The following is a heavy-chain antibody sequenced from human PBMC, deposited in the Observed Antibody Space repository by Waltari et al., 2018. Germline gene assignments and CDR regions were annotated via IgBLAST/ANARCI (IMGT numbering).Heavy chain of an antibody. D-gene: IGHD6-19*01. CDR2: IDQSGNT. V-gene: IGHV4-34*01. Sequence: QVQLQQWGAGLLKPSETLVLTCAVYGGSFRDSYWSWIRQSPGKGLEWIGEIDQSGNTNYKSSLKTRVTISLDTSKNHFSLRLTSVTAADAAVYYCARESVAGTRGFDYWGQGTLVTVSS. CDR3: ARESVAGTRGFDY. CDR1: GGSFRDSY. J-gene: IGHJ4*02.